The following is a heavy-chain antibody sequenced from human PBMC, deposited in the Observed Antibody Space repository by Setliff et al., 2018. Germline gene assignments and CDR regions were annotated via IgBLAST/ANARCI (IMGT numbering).Heavy chain of an antibody. CDR1: GDSISTYY. J-gene: IGHJ4*02. V-gene: IGHV4-4*07. CDR2: VFVDGST. D-gene: IGHD2-15*01. CDR3: ARDAGGSVGNYYFDY. Sequence: PSETLSLTCTVSGDSISTYYWSWIRRPAGKGLEWIGRVFVDGSTNYNPSLKNRVTISIDTSKKQFSLNLSSVTAADTAVYYCARDAGGSVGNYYFDYWGQGTLVTVSS.